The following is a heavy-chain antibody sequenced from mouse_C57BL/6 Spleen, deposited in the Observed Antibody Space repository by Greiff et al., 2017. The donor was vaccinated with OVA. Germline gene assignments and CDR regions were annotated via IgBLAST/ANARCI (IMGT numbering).Heavy chain of an antibody. D-gene: IGHD2-10*01. Sequence: DVKLVESEGGLVQPGSSMKLSCTASGFTFSDYYMAWVRQVPEKGLEWVANINYDGSSTYYLDSLKSRFIISRDNAKNILYLQMSSLKSEDTATYYCARAPYYGNYPDYWGQGTTLTVSS. CDR3: ARAPYYGNYPDY. V-gene: IGHV5-16*01. CDR1: GFTFSDYY. J-gene: IGHJ2*01. CDR2: INYDGSST.